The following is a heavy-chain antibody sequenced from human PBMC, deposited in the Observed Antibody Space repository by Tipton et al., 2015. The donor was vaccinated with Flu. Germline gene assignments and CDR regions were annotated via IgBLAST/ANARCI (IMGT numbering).Heavy chain of an antibody. CDR1: GFALSSYE. V-gene: IGHV3-48*03. D-gene: IGHD1-26*01. CDR3: ARVMRWELLLDL. Sequence: GSLRLSCAASGFALSSYEMNWVRQTPGKGLEWLAFISRSGSNMHYADSVKGRLTISRDNAKNSVYLQMNSLRAEDTGVYYCARVMRWELLLDLWGQGTLVTVSS. CDR2: ISRSGSNM. J-gene: IGHJ5*02.